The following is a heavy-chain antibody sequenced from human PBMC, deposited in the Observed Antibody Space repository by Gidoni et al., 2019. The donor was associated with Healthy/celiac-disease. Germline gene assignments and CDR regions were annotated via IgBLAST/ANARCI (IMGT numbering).Heavy chain of an antibody. Sequence: QVQLEQSGAEVQKPGASVKVSCKASGYTFTGSYMHWVRQAPGQGLEWMGWINPNSGGTNYAQKFQGRVTMTRDTSISTAYMELSRLRSDDTAVYYCARDGVPYSSGWLNWFDPWGQGTLVTVSS. V-gene: IGHV1-2*02. CDR2: INPNSGGT. CDR3: ARDGVPYSSGWLNWFDP. J-gene: IGHJ5*02. D-gene: IGHD6-19*01. CDR1: GYTFTGSY.